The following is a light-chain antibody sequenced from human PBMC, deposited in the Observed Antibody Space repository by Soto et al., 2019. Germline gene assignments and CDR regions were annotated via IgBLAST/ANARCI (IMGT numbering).Light chain of an antibody. CDR2: DVS. Sequence: CALTQPASVSGSPGQSIAISCTGTSSDVGAYNYVSWYQQHPGKAPKLMIYDVSNRPSGVSNRFSGSKSGNTASLTISGLQAEDEADYYCSPYTTSNTYIFGAGTKVTVL. CDR1: SSDVGAYNY. V-gene: IGLV2-14*03. J-gene: IGLJ1*01. CDR3: SPYTTSNTYI.